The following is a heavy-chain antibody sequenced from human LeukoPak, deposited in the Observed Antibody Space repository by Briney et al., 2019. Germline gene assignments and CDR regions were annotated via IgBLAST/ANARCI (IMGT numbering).Heavy chain of an antibody. Sequence: SETLSLTCTVSGGSISSYYWSWIRQPPGKGLEWIGYIYYSGSTNYNPSLKRRVTISVDTSKNQFSLKLSSVTAADTAAYYCARLSSSWPFDYWGQGTLVTVSS. CDR2: IYYSGST. V-gene: IGHV4-59*08. CDR3: ARLSSSWPFDY. J-gene: IGHJ4*02. D-gene: IGHD6-13*01. CDR1: GGSISSYY.